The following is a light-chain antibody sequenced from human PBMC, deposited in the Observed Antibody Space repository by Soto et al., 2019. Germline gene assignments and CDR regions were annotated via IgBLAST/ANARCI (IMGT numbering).Light chain of an antibody. Sequence: EIVLTQSPGTLSLFPGERATLSCRASQNVSSRYLAWYQQKSGQAPRLLIYGASSRATGIPDRFSGVGSGTDFTLTISRLEPEDFALYYCQQYGTSPDTFGQGTKLEIK. CDR2: GAS. V-gene: IGKV3-20*01. CDR3: QQYGTSPDT. CDR1: QNVSSRY. J-gene: IGKJ2*01.